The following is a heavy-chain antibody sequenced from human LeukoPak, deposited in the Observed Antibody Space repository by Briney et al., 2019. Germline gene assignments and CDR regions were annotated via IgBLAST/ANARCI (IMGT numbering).Heavy chain of an antibody. Sequence: SETLSLTCAVYGGSFSGHYWSWIRQPPGKGLEWIGEINHSGSTNYNPSLKSRVTISVDTSKNQFSLKLSSVTAADTAVYYCARMAAEYSGYDTHYYYYYMDVWGKGTTVTISS. J-gene: IGHJ6*03. D-gene: IGHD5-12*01. V-gene: IGHV4-34*01. CDR3: ARMAAEYSGYDTHYYYYYMDV. CDR1: GGSFSGHY. CDR2: INHSGST.